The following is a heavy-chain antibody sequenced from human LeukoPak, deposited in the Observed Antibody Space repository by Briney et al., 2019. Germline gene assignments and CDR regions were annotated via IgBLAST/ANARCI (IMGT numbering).Heavy chain of an antibody. V-gene: IGHV3-23*01. D-gene: IGHD1-14*01. J-gene: IGHJ3*02. CDR1: GFTFSSYA. CDR3: AKKMGGPDDHDAFDI. Sequence: GGSLRLSCAASGFTFSSYAMSWVRQAPGKGLEWVSAISGSGGSTYYADSVKGRFTISRDNSKNTLYLQMNSLRAGDTAVYYCAKKMGGPDDHDAFDIWGQGTMVTVPS. CDR2: ISGSGGST.